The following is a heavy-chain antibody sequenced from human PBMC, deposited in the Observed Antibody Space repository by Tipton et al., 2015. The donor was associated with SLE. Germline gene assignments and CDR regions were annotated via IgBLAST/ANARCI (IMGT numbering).Heavy chain of an antibody. CDR3: ARGIRIVGATHDAFDI. Sequence: TLSLTCTVSGGSISSHYWSWIRQPPGKGLEWIGYIYYSGSTNYNPSLKSRVTISVDMSKNQFSLKLSSVTAADTAVYYCARGIRIVGATHDAFDIWGQGTMVTVSS. J-gene: IGHJ3*02. D-gene: IGHD1-26*01. V-gene: IGHV4-59*07. CDR1: GGSISSHY. CDR2: IYYSGST.